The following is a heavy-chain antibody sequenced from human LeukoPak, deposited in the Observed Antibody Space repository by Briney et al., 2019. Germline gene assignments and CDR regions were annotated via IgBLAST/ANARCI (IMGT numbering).Heavy chain of an antibody. Sequence: PVKVSCKASGGTFSSYAISWVRQAPGQGLEWMGGTIPIFGTANYAQKFQGRVTITTDESTSTAYMELSSLRSEDTAVYYRAAAVRIAARGGRFDYWGQGTLVTVSS. J-gene: IGHJ4*02. D-gene: IGHD6-13*01. CDR2: TIPIFGTA. CDR3: AAAVRIAARGGRFDY. CDR1: GGTFSSYA. V-gene: IGHV1-69*05.